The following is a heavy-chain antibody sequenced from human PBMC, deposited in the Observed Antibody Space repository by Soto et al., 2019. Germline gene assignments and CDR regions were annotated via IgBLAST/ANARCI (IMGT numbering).Heavy chain of an antibody. V-gene: IGHV3-7*01. Sequence: WGSLRLSCAASGFNFNIYWMSWVRQAPGKGLEWVDKIKEDGSEKFYVDSVKVRFTISIENADNSLDLQMDSLRDEETAVYYCARGRQHQPMIVLVNDAFDXWGQGTMVTVS. CDR2: IKEDGSEK. D-gene: IGHD3-22*01. J-gene: IGHJ3*02. CDR3: ARGRQHQPMIVLVNDAFDX. CDR1: GFNFNIYW.